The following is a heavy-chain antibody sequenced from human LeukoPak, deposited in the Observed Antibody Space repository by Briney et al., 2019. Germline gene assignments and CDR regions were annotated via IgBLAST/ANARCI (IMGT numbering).Heavy chain of an antibody. CDR1: GFTFSSYA. Sequence: PGGSLRLSCAASGFTFSSYAMSWVRQAPGKGLEWVSAISGSGGSTYYADSVKGRFTISRDNPKNTLYLQMNSLRAEDTAVYYCAHIQAYYGSGSYYSSGDWGQGTLVTVSS. CDR3: AHIQAYYGSGSYYSSGD. D-gene: IGHD3-10*01. V-gene: IGHV3-23*01. J-gene: IGHJ4*02. CDR2: ISGSGGST.